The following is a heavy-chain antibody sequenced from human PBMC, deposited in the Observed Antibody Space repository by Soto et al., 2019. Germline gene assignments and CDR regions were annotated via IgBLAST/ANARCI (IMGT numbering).Heavy chain of an antibody. V-gene: IGHV4-59*01. CDR1: GGSISTYY. J-gene: IGHJ5*02. Sequence: SETLSLTCTVSGGSISTYYWIWVRQSPGKGLEWLGYIFYSDNTNYNPSLESRLSISVDTSKNQISLTLNSVTAADTAVYYCARAGETYYYDSSGYTNWFDPWGQGTQVTVSS. CDR2: IFYSDNT. D-gene: IGHD3-22*01. CDR3: ARAGETYYYDSSGYTNWFDP.